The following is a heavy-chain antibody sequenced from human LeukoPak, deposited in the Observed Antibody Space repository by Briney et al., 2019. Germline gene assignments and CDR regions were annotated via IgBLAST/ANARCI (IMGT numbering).Heavy chain of an antibody. CDR3: ARGPQDGYGDYTP. Sequence: ASVTVSCKASGYTFTSYDINWVRQAHGPGLEWMGWMNPNSGNTGYAQKFQGRVTMTRNTSISTAYMELSGLRSEDTAVYYCARGPQDGYGDYTPWGQGTLVTVSS. V-gene: IGHV1-8*01. J-gene: IGHJ5*02. CDR2: MNPNSGNT. CDR1: GYTFTSYD. D-gene: IGHD4-17*01.